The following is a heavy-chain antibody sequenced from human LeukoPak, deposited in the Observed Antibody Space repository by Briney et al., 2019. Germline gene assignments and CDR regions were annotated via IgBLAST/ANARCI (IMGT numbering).Heavy chain of an antibody. V-gene: IGHV1-69*13. D-gene: IGHD3-10*01. Sequence: SVKVSCTASGGTFSSYAISWVRQAPGQGLEWMGGIIPIFGTANYAQKFQGRVTITADESTSTAYMELSSLRSEDTAVYYCARVPSDMVRGVIITKAPFDPWGQGTLVTVSS. CDR1: GGTFSSYA. CDR2: IIPIFGTA. J-gene: IGHJ5*02. CDR3: ARVPSDMVRGVIITKAPFDP.